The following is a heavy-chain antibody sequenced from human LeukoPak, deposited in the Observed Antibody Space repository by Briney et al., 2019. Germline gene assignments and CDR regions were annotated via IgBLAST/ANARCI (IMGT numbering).Heavy chain of an antibody. V-gene: IGHV4-39*07. Sequence: PSETLSLTCTVSGGSISSSSYYWGWIRQPPGKGLEWIGSIYYSGSTNYNPSLKSRVTISVDTSKNQFSLKLSSVTAADTAVYYCARRYNFGVVIIGKNWFDPWGQGTLVTVSS. CDR1: GGSISSSSYY. J-gene: IGHJ5*02. CDR2: IYYSGST. D-gene: IGHD3-3*01. CDR3: ARRYNFGVVIIGKNWFDP.